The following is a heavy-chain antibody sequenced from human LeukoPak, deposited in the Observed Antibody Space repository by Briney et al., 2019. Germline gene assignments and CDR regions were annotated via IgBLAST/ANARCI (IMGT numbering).Heavy chain of an antibody. CDR1: GGYINSSSYY. J-gene: IGHJ4*02. CDR2: IYYSGST. D-gene: IGHD1-26*01. V-gene: IGHV4-39*07. Sequence: SETLSLTCTVSGGYINSSSYYWGWIRQPPGKGLEWLGSIYYSGSTYYNPSLKSRVTILVDTSKNQFSLKLSSVTAADTAVYYCARETERSLGYWGQGTLVTVSS. CDR3: ARETERSLGY.